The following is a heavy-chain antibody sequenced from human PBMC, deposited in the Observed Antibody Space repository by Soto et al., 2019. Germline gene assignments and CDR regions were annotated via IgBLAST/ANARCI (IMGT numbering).Heavy chain of an antibody. V-gene: IGHV5-10-1*01. Sequence: LKISCKGSGYTFTSYWITWVRQMPGKGLEWMGRIDPSDSSTNYSPSFQGHVTISTDKSVSTAHLQWSSLKVSDTAMYYCAATGYTYGYHFDHWGQGTQVTVSS. CDR1: GYTFTSYW. D-gene: IGHD5-18*01. CDR2: IDPSDSST. CDR3: AATGYTYGYHFDH. J-gene: IGHJ4*02.